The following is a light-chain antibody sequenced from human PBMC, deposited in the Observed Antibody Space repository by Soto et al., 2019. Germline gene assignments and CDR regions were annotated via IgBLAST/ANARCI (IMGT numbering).Light chain of an antibody. Sequence: QSALTQPPSASGSPGQSVTISCTGTSSDVGAYKHVSWYQQYPGKAPKLMIYEVSKRPSGVPDRFSGSKSGNTASLTVSGLQAEDEADYYCNSYVGSNIWVFGGGTKLTVL. J-gene: IGLJ3*02. CDR1: SSDVGAYKH. CDR3: NSYVGSNIWV. V-gene: IGLV2-8*01. CDR2: EVS.